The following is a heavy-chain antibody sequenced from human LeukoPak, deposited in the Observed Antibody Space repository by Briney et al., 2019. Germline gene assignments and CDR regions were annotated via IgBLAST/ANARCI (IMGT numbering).Heavy chain of an antibody. CDR2: IYYSGST. CDR1: GGSISSSSYY. J-gene: IGHJ4*02. V-gene: IGHV4-39*01. D-gene: IGHD2-2*01. Sequence: PSETLSLTCTVSGGSISSSSYYWGWLRQPPGTGLEWIGSIYYSGSTYYNPSLKSRVTISVDTSKNQFSLKLSSVTAADTAVYYCASGGGDQLPFDYWGQGTLVTVSS. CDR3: ASGGGDQLPFDY.